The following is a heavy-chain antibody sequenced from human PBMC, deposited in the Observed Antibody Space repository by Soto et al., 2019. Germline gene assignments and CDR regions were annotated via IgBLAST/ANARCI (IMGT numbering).Heavy chain of an antibody. J-gene: IGHJ4*02. V-gene: IGHV1-8*01. CDR2: MNPNSGNT. CDR3: ARSTNDYGDRH. CDR1: GYTFTSYD. Sequence: QVQLVQSGAEVKKPGASVKVSCEASGYTFTSYDINWVRQATGQGREWMGWMNPNSGNTGYAQRFQGRVTMTRNTSISTAYMELSSLRSEDTAVYYWARSTNDYGDRHWGQGTLVTVSS. D-gene: IGHD4-17*01.